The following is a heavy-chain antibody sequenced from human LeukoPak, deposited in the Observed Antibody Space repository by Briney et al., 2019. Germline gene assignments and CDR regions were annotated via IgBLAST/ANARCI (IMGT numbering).Heavy chain of an antibody. J-gene: IGHJ4*02. Sequence: GGSLRLSCAASGFIFRNCAIHWVRQAPGQGLEWMGVINPSGDTTTYAQKFQGRVTMTRDMSTSTVYMELSSLRSEDTAVYYCAGSFYDLLVYFDYWGQGTLVTVSS. V-gene: IGHV1-46*01. D-gene: IGHD5/OR15-5a*01. CDR1: GFIFRNCA. CDR2: INPSGDTT. CDR3: AGSFYDLLVYFDY.